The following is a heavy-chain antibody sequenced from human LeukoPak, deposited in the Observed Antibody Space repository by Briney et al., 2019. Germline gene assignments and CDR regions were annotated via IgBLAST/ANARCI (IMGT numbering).Heavy chain of an antibody. J-gene: IGHJ4*02. CDR3: ARRGVVIRVILVGFHKEAFYFDS. Sequence: GGSLRLSCAVSGITLSNYGMSWVRQAPGKGLEWVAGISDSAGSTNYADSVKGRFTISRDNPKNTLYLQMNSLRAEDTAVYFCARRGVVIRVILVGFHKEAFYFDSWGQGALVTVSS. D-gene: IGHD3-22*01. CDR2: ISDSAGST. V-gene: IGHV3-23*01. CDR1: GITLSNYG.